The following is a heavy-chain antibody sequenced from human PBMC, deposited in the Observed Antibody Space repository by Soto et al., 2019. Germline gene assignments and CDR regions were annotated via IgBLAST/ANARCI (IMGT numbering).Heavy chain of an antibody. J-gene: IGHJ5*02. D-gene: IGHD5-12*01. CDR1: GFTFSSYG. Sequence: GGSLRLSCAASGFTFSSYGMHWVRQAPGKGLEWVAVIWYDGSNKYYADSVKGRFTISRDNSKNTLYLQMNSLRAEDTAVYYCARDREMATIGWFDPWGQGTLVTVSS. CDR3: ARDREMATIGWFDP. V-gene: IGHV3-33*01. CDR2: IWYDGSNK.